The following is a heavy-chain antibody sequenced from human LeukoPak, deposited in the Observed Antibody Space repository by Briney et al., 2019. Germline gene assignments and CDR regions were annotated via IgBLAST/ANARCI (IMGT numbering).Heavy chain of an antibody. V-gene: IGHV1-2*02. Sequence: ASVKVSCKASGYTLTGYYMHWVRQAPGQGLEWMGWINPNSGGTNYAQEFQGRVTMTRDTSISTAYMELSRLRSDDTAVYYCARDLLGYCSSTSCSIDYWGQGTLVTVSS. D-gene: IGHD2-2*01. J-gene: IGHJ4*02. CDR3: ARDLLGYCSSTSCSIDY. CDR2: INPNSGGT. CDR1: GYTLTGYY.